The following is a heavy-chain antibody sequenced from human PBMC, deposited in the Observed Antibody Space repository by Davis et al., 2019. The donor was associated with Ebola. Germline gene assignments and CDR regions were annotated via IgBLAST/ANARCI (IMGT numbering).Heavy chain of an antibody. Sequence: ASVKVSCKASGGTFSSYTISWVRQAPGQGLEWMGWINAGNGNTKYSQKFQGRVTITRDTSATTAYMELSSLRSEDTAVYYCARDCIRTGCYNYGMDVWGQGTTVTVSS. CDR3: ARDCIRTGCYNYGMDV. CDR1: GGTFSSYT. J-gene: IGHJ6*02. D-gene: IGHD2-2*02. V-gene: IGHV1-3*01. CDR2: INAGNGNT.